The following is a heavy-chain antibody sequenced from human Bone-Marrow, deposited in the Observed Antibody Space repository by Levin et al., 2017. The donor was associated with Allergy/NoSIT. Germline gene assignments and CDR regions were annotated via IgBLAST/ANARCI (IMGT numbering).Heavy chain of an antibody. Sequence: GASVKVSCKASGYILSSHFMHWVRQAPGQGLEWVGIINPSIGRTSYAQKFQGTVTMTSDTSTNTVYMELNSLTSEDTAVYYCARSIFGMVANVYFDYWGQGTLVTVSS. CDR3: ARSIFGMVANVYFDY. D-gene: IGHD3-3*01. J-gene: IGHJ4*02. V-gene: IGHV1-46*01. CDR1: GYILSSHF. CDR2: INPSIGRT.